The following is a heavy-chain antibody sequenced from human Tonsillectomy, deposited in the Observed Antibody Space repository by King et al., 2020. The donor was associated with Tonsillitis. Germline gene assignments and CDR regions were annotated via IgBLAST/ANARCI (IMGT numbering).Heavy chain of an antibody. CDR2: ISFDGSNK. CDR1: GFTFSSYA. CDR3: GGDETAAGPDNSLDY. V-gene: IGHV3-30-3*01. J-gene: IGHJ4*02. D-gene: IGHD6-13*01. Sequence: VQLVESGGGVVQPGRSLRLSCAASGFTFSSYAMHWVRQAPGKGLEWVAVISFDGSNKYYADSVKGRFTISRDNSKNTLYLQMNSLRAEDTAVYYCGGDETAAGPDNSLDYWGQGTLVTVSS.